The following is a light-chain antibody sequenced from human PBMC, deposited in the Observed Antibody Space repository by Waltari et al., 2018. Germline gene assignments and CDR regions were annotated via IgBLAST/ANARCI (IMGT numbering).Light chain of an antibody. Sequence: DIQMTQSPSSLSASVGDSVTITCQASQDISNYLNWYQQKPGKAPNLLIHDASKLETGVPSRFSGSQSGTHFTRIISSLQPEDVATYYCQRYDNLPVFAFGPGTKVDIK. CDR1: QDISNY. CDR3: QRYDNLPVFA. J-gene: IGKJ3*01. CDR2: DAS. V-gene: IGKV1-33*01.